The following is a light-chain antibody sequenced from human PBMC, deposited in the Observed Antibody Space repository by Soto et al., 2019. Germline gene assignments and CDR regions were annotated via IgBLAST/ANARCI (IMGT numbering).Light chain of an antibody. CDR1: NIASKN. Sequence: SYELTQPLSVSVALGQTARITGGGNNIASKNVHWYQQKPGQAPVLVIYRIANRPSGIPERFSGSNSGNMATLTITSAQAGDEADYYCQVWDSSTPVVFGGGTKLTVL. V-gene: IGLV3-9*01. CDR3: QVWDSSTPVV. J-gene: IGLJ2*01. CDR2: RIA.